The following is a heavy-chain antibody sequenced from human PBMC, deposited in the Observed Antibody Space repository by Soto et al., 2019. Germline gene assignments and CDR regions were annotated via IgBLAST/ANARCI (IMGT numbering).Heavy chain of an antibody. CDR3: ARGGERWLQSDAFDI. Sequence: VGSLRLSCAASGFTFSSYAMHWVRQAPGKGLEYVSAISSNGGSTYYANSVKGRFTISRDNSKNTLYLQMGSLRAEDMAVYYCARGGERWLQSDAFDIWGQGTMVTVSS. CDR1: GFTFSSYA. D-gene: IGHD5-12*01. CDR2: ISSNGGST. J-gene: IGHJ3*02. V-gene: IGHV3-64*01.